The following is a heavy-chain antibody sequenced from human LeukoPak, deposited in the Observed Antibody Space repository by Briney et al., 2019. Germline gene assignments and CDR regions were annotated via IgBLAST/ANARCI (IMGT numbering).Heavy chain of an antibody. CDR1: GFTFSSYS. CDR3: ARDYLAYSRDY. Sequence: GGSLRLSCAASGFTFSSYSMNWVRQAPGKGLEWVSYISSSSSTIYYADSVKGRFTISRDNAKNSLYLQMNSLRAEDTAVYYCARDYLAYSRDYWGQGTLVTVSS. D-gene: IGHD6-13*01. J-gene: IGHJ4*02. V-gene: IGHV3-48*04. CDR2: ISSSSSTI.